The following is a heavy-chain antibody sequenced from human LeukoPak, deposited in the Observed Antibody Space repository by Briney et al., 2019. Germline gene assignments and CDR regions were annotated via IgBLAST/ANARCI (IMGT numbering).Heavy chain of an antibody. V-gene: IGHV1-8*01. Sequence: ASVKVSCKASGYTFTIYDINWVRQATGQGLEWMGWMNPNSGNTGYAQKFQGRVTMTRNTSISTAYMELSSLRSEDTAVYYCARFSMIVALEGEESWGQGTLVTVSS. CDR2: MNPNSGNT. CDR1: GYTFTIYD. CDR3: ARFSMIVALEGEES. D-gene: IGHD3-22*01. J-gene: IGHJ4*02.